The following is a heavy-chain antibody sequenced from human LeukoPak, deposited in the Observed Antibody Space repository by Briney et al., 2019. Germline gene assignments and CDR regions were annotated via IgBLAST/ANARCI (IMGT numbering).Heavy chain of an antibody. D-gene: IGHD3-22*01. Sequence: SETLSLTCTVSGGSISSYYWSWIRQPPGEGLEWIGYIYYSGSTNYNPSLKSRVTISVDTSKNQFSLKLSSVTAADTAVYYCARSDSSGYVDAFDIWGQGTMVTVSS. CDR2: IYYSGST. J-gene: IGHJ3*02. CDR3: ARSDSSGYVDAFDI. CDR1: GGSISSYY. V-gene: IGHV4-59*01.